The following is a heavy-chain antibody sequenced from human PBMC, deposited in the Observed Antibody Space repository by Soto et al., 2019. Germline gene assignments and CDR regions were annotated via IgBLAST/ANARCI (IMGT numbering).Heavy chain of an antibody. CDR1: GFTFSDHY. CDR3: ARVDYRNWFDP. CDR2: TRNKANSYTT. V-gene: IGHV3-72*01. J-gene: IGHJ5*02. D-gene: IGHD4-17*01. Sequence: GGSLRLSCAASGFTFSDHYMDWVRQAPGKGLEWVGRTRNKANSYTTEYAASVKGRFTISRDDSKNSLYLQMNSLKTEDTAVYYCARVDYRNWFDPWGQGTLVTVSS.